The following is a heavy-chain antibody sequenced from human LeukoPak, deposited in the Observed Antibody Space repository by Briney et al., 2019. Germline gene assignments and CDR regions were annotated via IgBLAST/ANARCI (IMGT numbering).Heavy chain of an antibody. D-gene: IGHD2-2*01. CDR2: IYPGDSDI. CDR3: ARQSSNFDY. Sequence: GESLKISCGASGYTFTSYWIGWVRQMPGKGLEWMGIIYPGDSDIRYSPSFQGQVTISADKSISTAYLQWSSLKASDTAMYFCARQSSNFDYWGQGTLVTVSS. CDR1: GYTFTSYW. J-gene: IGHJ4*02. V-gene: IGHV5-51*01.